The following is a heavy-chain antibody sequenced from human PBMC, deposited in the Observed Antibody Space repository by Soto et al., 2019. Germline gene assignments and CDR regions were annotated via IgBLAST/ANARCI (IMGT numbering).Heavy chain of an antibody. CDR3: AKDSGSFTYYYYGMDV. CDR2: ISGSGGST. J-gene: IGHJ6*02. Sequence: GGSLRLSCAASGFTFSSYAMSWVRQAPGKGLEWVSAISGSGGSTYYADSVKGRFTISRDNSKNTLYLQMNSLRAEDTAVYYCAKDSGSFTYYYYGMDVWGQGTTVTVSS. D-gene: IGHD1-26*01. V-gene: IGHV3-23*01. CDR1: GFTFSSYA.